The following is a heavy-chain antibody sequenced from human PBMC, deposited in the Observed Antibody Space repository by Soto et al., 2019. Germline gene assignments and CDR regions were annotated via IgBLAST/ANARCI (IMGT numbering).Heavy chain of an antibody. Sequence: GGSLRLSCTAAGFTFSDHGMHWVRQAPGKGLEWVALIWHDGNNAQYADSVKGRFTISRDNSKNTLYLQLDSLRVEDTAVYYCARDVRILGVTTDYFDVWGQGTLVTVSS. D-gene: IGHD1-26*01. CDR2: IWHDGNNA. CDR3: ARDVRILGVTTDYFDV. V-gene: IGHV3-33*01. J-gene: IGHJ4*02. CDR1: GFTFSDHG.